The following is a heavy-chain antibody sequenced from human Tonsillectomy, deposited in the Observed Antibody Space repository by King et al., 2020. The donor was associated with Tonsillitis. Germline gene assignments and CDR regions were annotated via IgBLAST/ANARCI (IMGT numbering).Heavy chain of an antibody. D-gene: IGHD4-17*01. Sequence: VQLVESGGGVVQPGRSLRLSCAASGFTFSNYAMHWVRQAPGKGLEWVTVISYDGSIKYYADSVKGRFTISRDNSKNTLFLQMNSLRTEDTAVYYCARDDGDYPGDYWGQETLVTVSS. J-gene: IGHJ4*02. CDR3: ARDDGDYPGDY. CDR2: ISYDGSIK. CDR1: GFTFSNYA. V-gene: IGHV3-30*04.